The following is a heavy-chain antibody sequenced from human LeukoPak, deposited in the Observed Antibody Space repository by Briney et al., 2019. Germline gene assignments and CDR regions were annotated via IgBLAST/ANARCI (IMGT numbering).Heavy chain of an antibody. J-gene: IGHJ4*02. Sequence: GASVKVSCKASGYTFTGYYMHWVRQAPGQGLEWMALINPNSGGTHYAQKFRGRVTMTSDTSISTAYMELSRLRSDDTAVYYCARVPWYYDSSGSVDYWGQGTLVTVSS. CDR3: ARVPWYYDSSGSVDY. D-gene: IGHD3-22*01. V-gene: IGHV1-2*02. CDR1: GYTFTGYY. CDR2: INPNSGGT.